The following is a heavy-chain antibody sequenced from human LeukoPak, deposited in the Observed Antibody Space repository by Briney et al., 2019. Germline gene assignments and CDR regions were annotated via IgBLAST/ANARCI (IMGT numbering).Heavy chain of an antibody. CDR1: GFTFSSYA. D-gene: IGHD6-19*01. V-gene: IGHV3-23*01. CDR2: ISGSGGST. CDR3: AIHRTSGWLY. J-gene: IGHJ4*02. Sequence: PGGSLRLSCAASGFTFSSYAMSWVRQAPGKGLEWVSSISGSGGSTYYADSVKGRFTISRDDSKNTLYLQMNSPRAEDTAVYYCAIHRTSGWLYWGQGTLVTVSS.